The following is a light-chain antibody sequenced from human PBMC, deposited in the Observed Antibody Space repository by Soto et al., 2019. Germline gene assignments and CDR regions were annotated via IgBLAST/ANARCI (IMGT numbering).Light chain of an antibody. V-gene: IGLV2-23*02. Sequence: QSALTQPASVSGSPGQSITISCTGTSSDVGSYNLVSWYQQHPGKAPKLMIYEVSKRPSGVSNRFSGSKSGNTASLTISGLQAEDEADYYCCSYAGSSSYVVFGGGTKVNVL. CDR2: EVS. CDR3: CSYAGSSSYVV. CDR1: SSDVGSYNL. J-gene: IGLJ2*01.